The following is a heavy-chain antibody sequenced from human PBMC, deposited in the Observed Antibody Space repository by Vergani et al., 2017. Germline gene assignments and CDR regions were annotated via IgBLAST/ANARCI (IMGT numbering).Heavy chain of an antibody. CDR2: ISWNSGSI. CDR3: AKDLRFLVHYGMDV. V-gene: IGHV3-9*01. CDR1: GFTFDDYA. D-gene: IGHD3-3*01. J-gene: IGHJ6*02. Sequence: EVQLVESGGGLVQPGRSLRLSCAASGFTFDDYAMHWVRQAPGKGLEWVSGISWNSGSIGYADSVKGRFTISRDNAKNSLYLQMNSLRAEDTALYYCAKDLRFLVHYGMDVWGQGTTVTVSS.